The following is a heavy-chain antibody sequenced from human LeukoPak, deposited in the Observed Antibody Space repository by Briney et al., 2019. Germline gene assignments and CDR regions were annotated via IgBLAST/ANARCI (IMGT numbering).Heavy chain of an antibody. CDR3: ARDRDVDYGNDGFDI. Sequence: GGALRLSCAASGFTFSSYDMTWVRHAPGKGLEWVSYISASGQTIYYADSVRGRFTISRDNAKNSLYLQMNSLGAEDTAVYHCARDRDVDYGNDGFDIWGQGTTVTVSS. J-gene: IGHJ3*02. V-gene: IGHV3-48*03. CDR1: GFTFSSYD. D-gene: IGHD4/OR15-4a*01. CDR2: ISASGQTI.